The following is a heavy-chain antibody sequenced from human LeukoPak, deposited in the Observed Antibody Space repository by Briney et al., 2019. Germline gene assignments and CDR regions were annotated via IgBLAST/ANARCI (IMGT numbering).Heavy chain of an antibody. V-gene: IGHV1-8*03. Sequence: ASVKVSCKASGYTFTSYDINWVRQATGQGLEWMGWMNPNSGNTGYAQKFQGRVTITRNTSISTAYMELSSLRSEDTAVYYCARGWYQLLSLFDYWGQGTLVTVSS. CDR3: ARGWYQLLSLFDY. D-gene: IGHD2-2*01. CDR1: GYTFTSYD. J-gene: IGHJ4*02. CDR2: MNPNSGNT.